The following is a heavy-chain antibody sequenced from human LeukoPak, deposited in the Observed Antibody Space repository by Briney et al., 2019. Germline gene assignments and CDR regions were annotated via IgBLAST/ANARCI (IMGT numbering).Heavy chain of an antibody. CDR2: IYPGDSDT. V-gene: IGHV5-51*01. Sequence: GESLKISCKGSGYSFTSYWIGWVRQMPGKGLEWMGIIYPGDSDTRYSPSFQGQVTISADKSISTAYLQWSSLKASDTAMYYCARQSWGPEGFDAFDIWGQGTMGTVS. J-gene: IGHJ3*02. CDR3: ARQSWGPEGFDAFDI. CDR1: GYSFTSYW. D-gene: IGHD6-13*01.